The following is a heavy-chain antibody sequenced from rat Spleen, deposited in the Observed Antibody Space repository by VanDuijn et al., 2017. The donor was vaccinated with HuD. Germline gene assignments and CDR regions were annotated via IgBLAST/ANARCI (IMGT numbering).Heavy chain of an antibody. Sequence: EVQLVETGGGLVQPGRSLKLSCVASGFTFSSYWMYWIRQAPGKGLEWVSSINTDGDRTYYPDSVKGRFTISRDNAKSTVYLQMDSLRSEDTATYYCTTLLPGYNSPYWYFDFWGPGTMVTVSS. CDR3: TTLLPGYNSPYWYFDF. V-gene: IGHV5-58*01. CDR2: INTDGDRT. D-gene: IGHD1-4*01. CDR1: GFTFSSYW. J-gene: IGHJ1*01.